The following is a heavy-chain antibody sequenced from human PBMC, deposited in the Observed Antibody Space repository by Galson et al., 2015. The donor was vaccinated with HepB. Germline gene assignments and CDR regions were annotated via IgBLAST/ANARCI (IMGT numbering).Heavy chain of an antibody. D-gene: IGHD3-9*01. Sequence: LRLSCAASGFTFSNAWMNWVRQAPGTGLEWVGRIKSKTDGGTTDYAAPVKGRFTISRDDSKNTLYLQMNSLKTEDTAVYYCTTEYYDILTGSTLLEYFQHWGQGTLVTVSS. CDR3: TTEYYDILTGSTLLEYFQH. CDR1: GFTFSNAW. CDR2: IKSKTDGGTT. J-gene: IGHJ1*01. V-gene: IGHV3-15*07.